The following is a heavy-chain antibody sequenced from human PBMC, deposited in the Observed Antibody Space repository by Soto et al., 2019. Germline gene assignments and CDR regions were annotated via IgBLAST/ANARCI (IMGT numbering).Heavy chain of an antibody. CDR1: GVSFSGYY. D-gene: IGHD3-16*02. Sequence: SETLSLTCAVYGVSFSGYYWSWIRQPPGKGLEWIGEINHSGSTNYNPSLKSRVTISVDTSKNQFTLKLSSVTAADTAVYYCASRASEDYVWGIYRYFDYWGQGTLVTVSS. CDR2: INHSGST. J-gene: IGHJ4*02. CDR3: ASRASEDYVWGIYRYFDY. V-gene: IGHV4-34*01.